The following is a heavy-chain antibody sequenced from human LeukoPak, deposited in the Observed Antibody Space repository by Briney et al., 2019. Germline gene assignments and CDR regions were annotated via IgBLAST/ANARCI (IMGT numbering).Heavy chain of an antibody. D-gene: IGHD2-15*01. CDR3: AKSPRGGRWFDP. V-gene: IGHV4-38-2*02. CDR2: IYHSGST. Sequence: PSETLSLTCTVSGYSISSGYYWGWIRQPPGKGLEWIGSIYHSGSTYYNPSLKSRVTISVDMSKNQFSLKLSSVTAADTAVYYCAKSPRGGRWFDPWGQGTLVTVSS. CDR1: GYSISSGYY. J-gene: IGHJ5*02.